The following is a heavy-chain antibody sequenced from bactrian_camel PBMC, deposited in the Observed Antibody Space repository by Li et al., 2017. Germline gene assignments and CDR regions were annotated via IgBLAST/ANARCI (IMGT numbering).Heavy chain of an antibody. Sequence: HVQLVESGGGSVQPGGSLRLSCIFSGTSYRMAWFRQAPGKEREGVATIVSDGLSTVYGPYLKERFTISLDDAKTTVTLQMTNLKPEDTAMYYCAAGEETLCKQPTYWGQGTQVTVS. CDR1: GTSYR. J-gene: IGHJ4*01. CDR3: AAGEETLCKQPTY. CDR2: IVSDGLST. V-gene: IGHV3S53*01. D-gene: IGHD1*01.